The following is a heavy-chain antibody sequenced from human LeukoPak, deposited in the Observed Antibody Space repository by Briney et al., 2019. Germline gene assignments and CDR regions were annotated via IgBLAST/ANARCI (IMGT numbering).Heavy chain of an antibody. Sequence: GRSLRLSSAASGFTFNNYAMHWVRQTPGKGLEWVSAISGSGGSTYYADSVKGRFTISRDNSKNTLYLQMNSLRAEDTAVYYCAKEEKIYYFDYWGQGTLVTVSS. CDR1: GFTFNNYA. D-gene: IGHD3-3*01. V-gene: IGHV3-23*01. CDR2: ISGSGGST. J-gene: IGHJ4*02. CDR3: AKEEKIYYFDY.